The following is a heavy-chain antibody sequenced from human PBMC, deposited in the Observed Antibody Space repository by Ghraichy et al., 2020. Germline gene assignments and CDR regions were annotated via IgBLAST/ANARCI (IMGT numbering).Heavy chain of an antibody. CDR3: AKDLVGYSSSSEDFQH. D-gene: IGHD6-6*01. V-gene: IGHV3-23*01. J-gene: IGHJ1*01. CDR2: ISGSGGST. Sequence: GGSLRLSCAASGFTFSSYAMSWVRQAPGKGLEWVSAISGSGGSTYYADSVKGRFTISRDNSKNTLYLQMNSLRAEDTAVYYCAKDLVGYSSSSEDFQHWGQGTLVTVSS. CDR1: GFTFSSYA.